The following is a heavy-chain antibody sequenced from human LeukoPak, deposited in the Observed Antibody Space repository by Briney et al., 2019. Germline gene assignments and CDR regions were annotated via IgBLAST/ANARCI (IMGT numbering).Heavy chain of an antibody. CDR1: GYTFTRYH. Sequence: ASVNVSCKASGYTFTRYHMDWVRQAPGQGLEWLGVINPRGGSTTYAQKFQGRVTMTRDTSTSTMYMEMSSLRSEDTAVYYCARRLYDSTGYPYYYFDSWGQGTLVTVSS. CDR2: INPRGGST. CDR3: ARRLYDSTGYPYYYFDS. V-gene: IGHV1-46*01. D-gene: IGHD3-22*01. J-gene: IGHJ4*02.